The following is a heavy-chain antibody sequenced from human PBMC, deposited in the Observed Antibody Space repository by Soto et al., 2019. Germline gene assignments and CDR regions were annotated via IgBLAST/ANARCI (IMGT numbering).Heavy chain of an antibody. V-gene: IGHV4-30-4*01. J-gene: IGHJ5*02. CDR3: ARVPRQREPTVWFDP. D-gene: IGHD6-25*01. CDR1: GGSVSSGSFY. CDR2: IYYSGNT. Sequence: QVQLQESGPGLVKPSETLSLTCSVSGGSVSSGSFYWSWIRQPPGKGLEWIGYIYYSGNTYYSPSFQSRVTISVDLPKNLFSLKLTSATAADTAVYFCARVPRQREPTVWFDPWGQGTLVTVSS.